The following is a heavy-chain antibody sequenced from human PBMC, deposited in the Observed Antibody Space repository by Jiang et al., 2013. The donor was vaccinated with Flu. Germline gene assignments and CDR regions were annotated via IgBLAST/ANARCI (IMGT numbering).Heavy chain of an antibody. D-gene: IGHD6-6*01. CDR2: INTNTGNP. CDR3: ARDRITIAARPGWFDP. V-gene: IGHV7-4-1*02. J-gene: IGHJ5*02. CDR1: GYTFTSYA. Sequence: KASGYTFTSYAMNWVRQAPGQGLEWMGWINTNTGNPTYAQGFTGRFVFSLDTSVSTAYLQISSLKAEDTAVYYCARDRITIAARPGWFDPWGQGTLVTVSS.